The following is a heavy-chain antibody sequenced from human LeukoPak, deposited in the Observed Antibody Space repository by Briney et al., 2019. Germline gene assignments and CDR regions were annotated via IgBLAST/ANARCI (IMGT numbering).Heavy chain of an antibody. CDR1: GASISSSRYY. CDR2: FSYSENT. Sequence: PSETVSLTCSVSGASISSSRYYWGWIRQPPGKGLKWIGSFSYSENTHYNPSLKSRVTILVDTSKNHFSLKVTSLTAADTAVYYCAHYYYDSSRGRFDLWGQGTMVTVSS. CDR3: AHYYYDSSRGRFDL. J-gene: IGHJ3*01. V-gene: IGHV4-39*07. D-gene: IGHD3-22*01.